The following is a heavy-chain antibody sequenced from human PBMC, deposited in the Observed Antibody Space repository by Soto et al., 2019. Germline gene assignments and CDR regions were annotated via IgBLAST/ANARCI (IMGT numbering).Heavy chain of an antibody. V-gene: IGHV3-23*01. Sequence: GGSLRLSCAASGFTFSSYAMSWVRQAPGKGLEWVSAISGSGGSTYYADSVKGRFTISRDNSKSTLYLQMNSLRAEDTAVYYCAKSLQQLTTYYYYYGMDVWGQGTTVTVSS. J-gene: IGHJ6*02. CDR1: GFTFSSYA. D-gene: IGHD6-13*01. CDR3: AKSLQQLTTYYYYYGMDV. CDR2: ISGSGGST.